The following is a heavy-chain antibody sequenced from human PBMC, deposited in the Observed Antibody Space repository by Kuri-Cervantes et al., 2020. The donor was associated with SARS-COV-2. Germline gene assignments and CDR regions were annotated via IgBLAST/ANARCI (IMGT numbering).Heavy chain of an antibody. CDR2: IYHSGST. V-gene: IGHV4-59*12. CDR1: GGSISSYY. D-gene: IGHD6-13*01. J-gene: IGHJ4*02. Sequence: SETLSLTCTVSGGSISSYYWSWIRQPPGKGLEWIGYIYHSGSTYYNPSLKSRVTISVDRSKNQFSLKLSSVTAADTAVYYCARSFSSWYPDYWGQGTLVTVSS. CDR3: ARSFSSWYPDY.